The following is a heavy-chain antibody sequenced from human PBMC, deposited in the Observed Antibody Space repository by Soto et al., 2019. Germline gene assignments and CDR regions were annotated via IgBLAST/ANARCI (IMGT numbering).Heavy chain of an antibody. V-gene: IGHV2-5*02. Sequence: QITLKESGPTLVKPTQTLTLTCTFSGFSLSTSGVGVGWIRQPPGKALEWLALIYWDDDKRYSPSLKSRLTIHKDPSKNLGGLTMTNIDPVDPATYYRAPRRRFCSGYSRYSSWLQPWGQGNLVTVSS. CDR1: GFSLSTSGVG. CDR3: APRRRFCSGYSRYSSWLQP. CDR2: IYWDDDK. J-gene: IGHJ5*02. D-gene: IGHD2-15*01.